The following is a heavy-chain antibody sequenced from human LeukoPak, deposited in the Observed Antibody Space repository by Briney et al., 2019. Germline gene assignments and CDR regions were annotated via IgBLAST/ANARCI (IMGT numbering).Heavy chain of an antibody. V-gene: IGHV3-30*01. CDR1: GFTFSSYA. CDR3: AREFGGYSYGYPLDY. CDR2: ISYDGSNK. Sequence: GGSLRLSCAASGFTFSSYAMHWVRQAPGKGLEWVAVISYDGSNKYYADSVKGRFTISRDNSKNTLYLQMNSLRAEDTAVYYCAREFGGYSYGYPLDYWGQGTLVTVSS. D-gene: IGHD5-18*01. J-gene: IGHJ4*02.